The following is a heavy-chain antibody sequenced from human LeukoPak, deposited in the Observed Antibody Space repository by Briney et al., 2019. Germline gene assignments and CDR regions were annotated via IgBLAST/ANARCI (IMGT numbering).Heavy chain of an antibody. CDR3: ARGLWGANYYMDV. D-gene: IGHD1-26*01. Sequence: PGGSLRLSCAASGFTVSSNYMSWVRQAPGKGLEWVSGINWNGGSTGYADSVKGRFTISRDNAKNSLYLQMNSLRAEDTALYYCARGLWGANYYMDVWGKGTTVTVSS. CDR2: INWNGGST. CDR1: GFTVSSNY. J-gene: IGHJ6*03. V-gene: IGHV3-20*04.